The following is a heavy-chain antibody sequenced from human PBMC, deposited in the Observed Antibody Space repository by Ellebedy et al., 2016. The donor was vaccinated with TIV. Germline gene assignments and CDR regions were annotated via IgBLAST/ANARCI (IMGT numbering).Heavy chain of an antibody. Sequence: PGGSLRLSCEASGFTFSFSHDWMHWVRQATGQGLVWVSRISPYGRTSNYADSVKGRFTISRDNSKNTLYLQMNNLRAEDTAVYYCARDAADSGGKLDYWGQGALVTVSS. CDR2: ISPYGRTS. V-gene: IGHV3-74*01. CDR3: ARDAADSGGKLDY. CDR1: GFTFSFSHDW. J-gene: IGHJ4*02. D-gene: IGHD4-23*01.